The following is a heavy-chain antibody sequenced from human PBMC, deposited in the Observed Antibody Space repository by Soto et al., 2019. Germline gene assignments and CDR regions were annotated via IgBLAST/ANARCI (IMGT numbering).Heavy chain of an antibody. CDR2: IYPAXSDT. CDR1: GSSLITYF. J-gene: IGHJ6*02. Sequence: GESLKTSAPASGSSLITYFMGSVRQMPVKALECTGIIYPAXSDTRYSPSFQGQVTISADKSTITAYLQWSSLKGADTAMDYCARHGCWGGGDYYDYGMDGWGPVTTVTVS. V-gene: IGHV5-51*01. CDR3: ARHGCWGGGDYYDYGMDG. D-gene: IGHD3-10*01.